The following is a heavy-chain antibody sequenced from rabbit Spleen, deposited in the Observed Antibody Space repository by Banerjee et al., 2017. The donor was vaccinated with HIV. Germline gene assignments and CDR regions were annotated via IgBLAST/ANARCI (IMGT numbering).Heavy chain of an antibody. CDR1: GIDFTKYY. V-gene: IGHV1S7*01. J-gene: IGHJ4*01. Sequence: QLVESGGGLVQPGGSLKLSCKASGIDFTKYYITWVRQAPGKGLEWIGYIDPVFGITYYANWVNGRFSISRENAQNTVFLQLNSLTAADTATYFCVRDLGYDDDSEKGYFNLWGPGTLVTVS. CDR2: IDPVFGIT. CDR3: VRDLGYDDDSEKGYFNL. D-gene: IGHD2-1*01.